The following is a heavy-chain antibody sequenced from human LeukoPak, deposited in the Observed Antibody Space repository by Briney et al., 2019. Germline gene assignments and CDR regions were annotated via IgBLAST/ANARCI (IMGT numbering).Heavy chain of an antibody. D-gene: IGHD3-22*01. Sequence: GRSLRLSCAASGFTFSSCEMNWVRQAPGKGLEWVSYISSSGSTIYYADSVKGRFTISRDNAKNSLYLQMNSLRAEDTAIYYCARCGRGYDSSGYYSYWGQGTLVTVSS. V-gene: IGHV3-48*03. CDR1: GFTFSSCE. CDR2: ISSSGSTI. CDR3: ARCGRGYDSSGYYSY. J-gene: IGHJ4*02.